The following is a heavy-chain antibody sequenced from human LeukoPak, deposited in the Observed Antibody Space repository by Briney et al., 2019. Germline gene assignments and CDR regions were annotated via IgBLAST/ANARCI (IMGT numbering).Heavy chain of an antibody. CDR1: GFTFSSYS. D-gene: IGHD6-6*01. J-gene: IGHJ4*02. V-gene: IGHV3-21*01. CDR2: ISSSSSYI. Sequence: GGSLRLSCAASGFTFSSYSMNWVRQAPGKGLEWVSSISSSSSYIYYADSVKGRFTISRDNAKNSLYLQMNSLRAEDTAVYFCVSLGYSSSSVKYWGQGTLVTVSS. CDR3: VSLGYSSSSVKY.